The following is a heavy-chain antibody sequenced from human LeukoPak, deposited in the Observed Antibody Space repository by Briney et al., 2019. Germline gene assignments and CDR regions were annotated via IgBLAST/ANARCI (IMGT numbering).Heavy chain of an antibody. V-gene: IGHV1-58*02. CDR3: ARGRTVYAHFDY. CDR1: GFTFTNSA. Sequence: SVKVSCKASGFTFTNSAMQWVRQARGQRLEWIGWIVVGSGNTNYPQKFQERVTITRDMSTSTAYMELSSLRSEDTAVYYCARGRTVYAHFDYWGQGTLVTVSS. CDR2: IVVGSGNT. J-gene: IGHJ4*02. D-gene: IGHD2-8*01.